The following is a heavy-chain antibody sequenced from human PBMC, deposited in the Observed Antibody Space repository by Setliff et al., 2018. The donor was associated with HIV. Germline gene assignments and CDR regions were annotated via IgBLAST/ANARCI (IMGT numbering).Heavy chain of an antibody. Sequence: GGSLRLSCAASGFTFSSYGMHWVRQAPGKGLEWVSVIYSGGSTYYADSVKGRFTIPRDNSKNTLYLQMNSLRAEDTAVYYCARDGYGYDYWGQGTLVTVSS. V-gene: IGHV3-53*01. CDR2: IYSGGST. J-gene: IGHJ4*02. CDR1: GFTFSSYG. CDR3: ARDGYGYDY. D-gene: IGHD5-18*01.